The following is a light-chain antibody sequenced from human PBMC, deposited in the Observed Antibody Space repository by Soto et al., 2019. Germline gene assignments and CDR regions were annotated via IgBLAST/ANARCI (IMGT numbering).Light chain of an antibody. CDR1: QNIVNC. CDR3: QQTYSGRT. Sequence: DIQMTQSPSSLTASVGDTVTITCRTRQNIVNCVNWYQQRPGKAPDLLISAASTLHSGDPSRFSGSGSGTVFTLTISSLQPEDFATYYCQQTYSGRTFGQGTKVEIK. J-gene: IGKJ1*01. CDR2: AAS. V-gene: IGKV1-39*01.